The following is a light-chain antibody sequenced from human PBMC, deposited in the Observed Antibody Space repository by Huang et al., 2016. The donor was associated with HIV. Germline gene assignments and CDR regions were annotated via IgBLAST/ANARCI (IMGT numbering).Light chain of an antibody. J-gene: IGKJ2*01. Sequence: DIQMTQSPSALSASVGDRVTITCQASQDISNYLNWYQQKPGKAPKLLISAAANLETGVPSRFSGSGSGTDFTFTISSLHPEDIATYYCQQFDNLPYTFGQGTNLEI. CDR2: AAA. CDR3: QQFDNLPYT. V-gene: IGKV1-33*01. CDR1: QDISNY.